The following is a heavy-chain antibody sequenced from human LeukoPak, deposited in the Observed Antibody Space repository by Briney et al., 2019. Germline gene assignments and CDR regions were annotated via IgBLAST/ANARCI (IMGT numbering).Heavy chain of an antibody. Sequence: QAGRSLRLSCTSSGFTFSGSAMHWVRQASGKGLEWVGRIRSKAYTYATGYTASLQGRFTISRDDSKDTTYLHLNGLKTEDTAVYYCTTMTHCTNGVCSAYWGQGTLVTVSS. V-gene: IGHV3-73*01. CDR2: IRSKAYTYAT. J-gene: IGHJ4*02. D-gene: IGHD2-8*01. CDR1: GFTFSGSA. CDR3: TTMTHCTNGVCSAY.